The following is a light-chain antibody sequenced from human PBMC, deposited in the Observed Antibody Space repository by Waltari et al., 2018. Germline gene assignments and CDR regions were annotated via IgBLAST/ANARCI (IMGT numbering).Light chain of an antibody. Sequence: EIVMTQSPATLSVSPGERATLSCRAGQRVSSNLAWYQQEPGQAPRLLIYGASTRATGIPTRFSGSGSGTEFTLTISSLQSEDFAVYYCQQYNSWPPMYTFGQGTKLEIK. CDR2: GAS. V-gene: IGKV3-15*01. CDR3: QQYNSWPPMYT. J-gene: IGKJ2*01. CDR1: QRVSSN.